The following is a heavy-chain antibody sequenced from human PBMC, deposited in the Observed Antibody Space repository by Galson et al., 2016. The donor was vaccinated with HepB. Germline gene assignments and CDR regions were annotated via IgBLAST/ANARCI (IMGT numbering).Heavy chain of an antibody. Sequence: SETLSLTCTVSGGSIGSSSYYWAWIRRPPGKGLEWIGSIFYTGTTYYNPSLQNRVTISVDTSKDQFSLQLSSVTAADTAVYYCARQQRAGLVNFWGQETMVTVSS. V-gene: IGHV4-39*01. CDR2: IFYTGTT. D-gene: IGHD3/OR15-3a*01. CDR1: GGSIGSSSYY. CDR3: ARQQRAGLVNF. J-gene: IGHJ3*01.